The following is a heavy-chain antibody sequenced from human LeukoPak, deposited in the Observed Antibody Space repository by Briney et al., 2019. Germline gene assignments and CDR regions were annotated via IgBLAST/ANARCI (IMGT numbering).Heavy chain of an antibody. CDR2: IDTYGSDT. J-gene: IGHJ4*02. Sequence: GGSLRLSCAASGFTFSSYWMHWVRQAPGKGLVWVSYIDTYGSDTNYADSVKGRFTISRDNAKNTLYLQMNSLRAEDTAVYYCVRGGSGNFFWGQRTQVTVSS. V-gene: IGHV3-74*01. CDR1: GFTFSSYW. CDR3: VRGGSGNFF. D-gene: IGHD3-22*01.